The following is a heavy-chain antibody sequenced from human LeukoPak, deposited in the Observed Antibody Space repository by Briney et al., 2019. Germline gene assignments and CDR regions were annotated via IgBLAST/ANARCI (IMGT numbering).Heavy chain of an antibody. D-gene: IGHD1-14*01. Sequence: GASVKVSCTASGYIFTSYYIHWVRQAPGQGLQWLGVINPIGASTIYAQNFQGRVTMTRNTSTSTVYMELSSLRSEDTALYYCARSQYLLNRDALDIWGQGKMVTVSS. CDR3: ARSQYLLNRDALDI. CDR1: GYIFTSYY. V-gene: IGHV1-46*01. J-gene: IGHJ3*02. CDR2: INPIGAST.